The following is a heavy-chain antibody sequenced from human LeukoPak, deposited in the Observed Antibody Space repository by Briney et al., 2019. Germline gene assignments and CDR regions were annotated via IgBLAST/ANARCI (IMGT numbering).Heavy chain of an antibody. Sequence: GASVKVSCKASGYTFTGYYMHWVRQAPGQGLEWMGWINPNSGGTNYAQEFQGRVTMTRDTSISTAYMELSRLRSDDTAVYYCAREYVYYYYMDVWGKGTTVTISS. CDR1: GYTFTGYY. CDR3: AREYVYYYYMDV. V-gene: IGHV1-2*02. D-gene: IGHD3-16*01. J-gene: IGHJ6*03. CDR2: INPNSGGT.